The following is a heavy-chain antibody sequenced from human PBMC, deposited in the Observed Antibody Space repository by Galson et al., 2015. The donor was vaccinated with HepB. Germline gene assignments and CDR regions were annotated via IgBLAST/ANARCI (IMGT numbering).Heavy chain of an antibody. J-gene: IGHJ3*01. CDR3: ARDRGQAAARPGAFHV. CDR1: GFAFSTYW. CDR2: IKQDGSEK. Sequence: SLRLSCAASGFAFSTYWMSWVRQAPGKGLEWVVNIKQDGSEKNYVDSVKGRFTISRDNAKNSLYLQMNSLRAGDTAVYYCARDRGQAAARPGAFHVWGQGTMVTVSS. V-gene: IGHV3-7*03. D-gene: IGHD6-6*01.